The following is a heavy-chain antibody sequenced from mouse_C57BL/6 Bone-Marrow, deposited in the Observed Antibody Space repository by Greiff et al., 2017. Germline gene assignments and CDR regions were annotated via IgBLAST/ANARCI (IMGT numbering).Heavy chain of an antibody. V-gene: IGHV1-69*01. D-gene: IGHD2-2*01. CDR2: IDPSYSYT. Sequence: VQLQQPGAELVMPGASVKLSCKASGYTFTSYWMHWVKQRPGQGLEWIGEIDPSYSYTNYNQKFKGKSTLTVDKSSSTAYMQLSSLTSEDSAVYYCAREGVMVPYYFDYWGQGTTLTVSS. CDR1: GYTFTSYW. J-gene: IGHJ2*01. CDR3: AREGVMVPYYFDY.